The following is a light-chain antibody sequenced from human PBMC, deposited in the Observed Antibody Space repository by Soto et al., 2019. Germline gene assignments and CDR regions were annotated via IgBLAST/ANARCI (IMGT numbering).Light chain of an antibody. Sequence: EIVLTQSPDTLSLSPGEGASLSCRASQSVHTFLAWYQQKPGQAPRLLIYGASTRATGVPAMFSGSGSGTDFTLTISSLDPEDFAVYYCHQRSNWPPDTFRQGTRLEI. V-gene: IGKV3-11*01. CDR2: GAS. CDR3: HQRSNWPPDT. J-gene: IGKJ5*01. CDR1: QSVHTF.